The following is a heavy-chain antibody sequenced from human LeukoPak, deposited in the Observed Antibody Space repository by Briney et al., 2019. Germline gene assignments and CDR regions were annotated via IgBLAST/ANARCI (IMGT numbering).Heavy chain of an antibody. D-gene: IGHD4-17*01. Sequence: ASVKVSCKASGYTFTSYYMHWVRQAPGQGLEWMGIINPSGGSTSYAQKFQGRVTMTRDTSTSIVYMELSSLRSEDTAVYYCARSTVTHDAFDIWGQGTMVTVSS. J-gene: IGHJ3*02. V-gene: IGHV1-46*01. CDR3: ARSTVTHDAFDI. CDR1: GYTFTSYY. CDR2: INPSGGST.